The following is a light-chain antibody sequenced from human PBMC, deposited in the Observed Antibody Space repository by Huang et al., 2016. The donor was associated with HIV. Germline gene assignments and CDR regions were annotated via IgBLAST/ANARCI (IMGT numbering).Light chain of an antibody. Sequence: EIVLTQSPVTLSLSPGERATLSCGASQSVDSNLAWYQQKPGLAPRLLIYDASSRATGIPDRFSGSGSGTDFTLTISRLEPEDFAVYYCQQYGSSPLTFGGGTKVEIK. CDR1: QSVDSN. CDR2: DAS. V-gene: IGKV3D-20*01. CDR3: QQYGSSPLT. J-gene: IGKJ4*01.